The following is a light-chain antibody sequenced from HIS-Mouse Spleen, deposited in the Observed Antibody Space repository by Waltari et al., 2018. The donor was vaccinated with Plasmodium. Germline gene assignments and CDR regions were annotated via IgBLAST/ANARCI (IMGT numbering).Light chain of an antibody. V-gene: IGLV2-14*03. J-gene: IGLJ1*01. CDR1: SSDVGGYNY. Sequence: QSALTQPASVSGSPGQSITISCTGTSSDVGGYNYVSWYQQHPGTAPKLMIYDVSNRPSGVSTRFSGSKSGNTASLTISGLQAEDEADYYCSSYTSSSTLNYVFGTGTKVTVL. CDR3: SSYTSSSTLNYV. CDR2: DVS.